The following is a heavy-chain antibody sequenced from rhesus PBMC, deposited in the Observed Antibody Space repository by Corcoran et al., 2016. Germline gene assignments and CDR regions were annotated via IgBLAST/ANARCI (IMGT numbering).Heavy chain of an antibody. Sequence: EVQLVETGGGLVQPGGSLRLSCAASGFTFSSYGISWVRQAPGKGLEWVSGISYTVGSKNYANSVKGRFTISRNNSKNTLSLQMNSLRAEDTAVYYCAKSPLFFGVVIQYYFDYWGQGVLVTVSS. V-gene: IGHV3S5*01. D-gene: IGHD3-3*01. CDR3: AKSPLFFGVVIQYYFDY. CDR2: ISYTVGSK. CDR1: GFTFSSYG. J-gene: IGHJ4*01.